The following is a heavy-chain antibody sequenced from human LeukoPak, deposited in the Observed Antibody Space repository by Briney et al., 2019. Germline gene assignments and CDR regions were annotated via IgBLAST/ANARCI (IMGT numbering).Heavy chain of an antibody. CDR1: GYTFTGYY. D-gene: IGHD4-17*01. CDR2: INPNSGST. Sequence: ASVKVSCKASGYTFTGYYIHWVRQAPGQGLEWMGRINPNSGSTNQAQKFQGRVTLTRDTSISTAYMELSRLRSDDTAVYYCARDLRPTTVTRTIYSYYMDVWGKGTTVTVSS. V-gene: IGHV1-2*06. J-gene: IGHJ6*03. CDR3: ARDLRPTTVTRTIYSYYMDV.